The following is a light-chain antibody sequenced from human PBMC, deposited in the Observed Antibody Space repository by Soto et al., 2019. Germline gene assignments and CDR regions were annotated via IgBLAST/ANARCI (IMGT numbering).Light chain of an antibody. CDR2: GAS. V-gene: IGKV3-15*01. J-gene: IGKJ2*01. CDR3: QQYNNWPPYT. Sequence: EIVMTQSPATLSVSPGERATLSCRASQSVGSNLAWFQQKPGQAPRLLIYGASTRATGIPARFSGSGSGTDFTLTISSLQSEDFAVYYCQQYNNWPPYTFGQGTKLEIQ. CDR1: QSVGSN.